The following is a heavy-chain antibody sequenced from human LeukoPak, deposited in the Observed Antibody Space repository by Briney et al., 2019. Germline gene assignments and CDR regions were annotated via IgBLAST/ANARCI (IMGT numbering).Heavy chain of an antibody. J-gene: IGHJ4*02. CDR3: ARGEPSLRYFDWLSRTLLLLDY. CDR1: GYTFTGYY. V-gene: IGHV1-2*04. Sequence: ASVKVSCKASGYTFTGYYMHWVRQAPGQGLEWMGWINPNSGGTNYAQKFQGWVTMTRDTSFSTAYMELSRLRSDDTAVYYCARGEPSLRYFDWLSRTLLLLDYWGQGTLVTVSS. CDR2: INPNSGGT. D-gene: IGHD3-9*01.